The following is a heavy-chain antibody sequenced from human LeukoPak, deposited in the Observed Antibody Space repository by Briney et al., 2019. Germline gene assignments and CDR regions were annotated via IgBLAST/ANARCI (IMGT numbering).Heavy chain of an antibody. CDR2: IIPIFGTA. V-gene: IGHV1-69*06. CDR1: GGTFSSYA. CDR3: ASGWFGESGIDPHYYYYYYMDV. J-gene: IGHJ6*03. Sequence: SVKVSCKASGGTFSSYAISWVRQAPGQGLEWMGGIIPIFGTANYAQKFQGRVTITADKSTSTAYMELSSLRSEDTAVYYCASGWFGESGIDPHYYYYYYMDVWGKGTTVTVSS. D-gene: IGHD3-10*01.